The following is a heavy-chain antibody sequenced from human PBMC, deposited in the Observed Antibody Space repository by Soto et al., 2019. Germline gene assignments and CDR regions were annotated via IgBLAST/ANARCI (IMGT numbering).Heavy chain of an antibody. J-gene: IGHJ4*02. Sequence: GGSLRLSCAASGFTFSSYAMHWVRQAPGKGLEWVAVISYDGSNKYYADSVKGRFTISRDNSKNTLYLQMNSLRAEDTAVYYCEGSSSFFPDYWGQGTLVTVSS. D-gene: IGHD6-13*01. CDR2: ISYDGSNK. V-gene: IGHV3-30-3*01. CDR1: GFTFSSYA. CDR3: EGSSSFFPDY.